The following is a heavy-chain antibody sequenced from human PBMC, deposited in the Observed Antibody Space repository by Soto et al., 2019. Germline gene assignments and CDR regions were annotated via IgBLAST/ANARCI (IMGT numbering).Heavy chain of an antibody. CDR3: AKALHLLPLFSNPIGVALDY. V-gene: IGHV3-23*01. Sequence: EVQLLESGGGLVQPGGSLRLSCAASGFTFSSYAMSWVRQAPGKGLEWVSAISGSGGSTYYADSVKGRFTISRDNSKNTLYLQMNSLRAEDTAVYYCAKALHLLPLFSNPIGVALDYWGQGTLVTVSS. D-gene: IGHD4-4*01. CDR1: GFTFSSYA. J-gene: IGHJ4*02. CDR2: ISGSGGST.